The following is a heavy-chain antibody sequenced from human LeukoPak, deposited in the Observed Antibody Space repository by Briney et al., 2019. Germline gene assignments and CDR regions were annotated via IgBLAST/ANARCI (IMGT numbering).Heavy chain of an antibody. CDR3: ARDPQVGDGYSYFDY. J-gene: IGHJ4*02. CDR2: ISYDGSNK. V-gene: IGHV3-30*04. CDR1: GFTFSSYA. Sequence: GGSLRLSCAASGFTFSSYAMHWVRRAPGKGLEWVAVISYDGSNKYYADSVKGRFTISRDNSKNTLYLQMNSLRAEDTAVYYCARDPQVGDGYSYFDYWGQGTLVTVSS. D-gene: IGHD5-24*01.